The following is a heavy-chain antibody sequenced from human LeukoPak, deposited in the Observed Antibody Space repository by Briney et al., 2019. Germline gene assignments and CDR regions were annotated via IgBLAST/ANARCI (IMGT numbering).Heavy chain of an antibody. CDR3: ARDHGTHWYFDL. V-gene: IGHV3-30-3*01. CDR1: GFTFSSYA. CDR2: ISYDGSNK. J-gene: IGHJ2*01. Sequence: GGSLRLSCAASGFTFSSYAMHWVRQAPGKGLEWVAVISYDGSNKYYADSVKGRFTISRDNSKNTLYLQMNSLRAEDTAVYYCARDHGTHWYFDLWGRGTLVTVSS. D-gene: IGHD1-1*01.